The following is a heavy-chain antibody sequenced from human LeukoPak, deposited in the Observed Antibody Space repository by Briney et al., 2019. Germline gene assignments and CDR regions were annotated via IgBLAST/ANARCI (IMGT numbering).Heavy chain of an antibody. J-gene: IGHJ4*02. D-gene: IGHD3-22*01. CDR1: GGSISSSSYY. CDR2: IYYSGST. CDR3: AGVSSGYYSWGYFDY. Sequence: SETLSLTCTVSGGSISSSSYYWGWIRQPPGKGLEWFGSIYYSGSTYYNPSLKSRGTISVDTSKNQFSLKLSSVTAADTAVYYCAGVSSGYYSWGYFDYWGQGTLVTVSS. V-gene: IGHV4-39*01.